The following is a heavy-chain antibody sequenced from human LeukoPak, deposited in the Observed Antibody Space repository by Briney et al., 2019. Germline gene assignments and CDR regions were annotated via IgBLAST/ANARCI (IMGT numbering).Heavy chain of an antibody. D-gene: IGHD5-24*01. J-gene: IGHJ5*02. V-gene: IGHV4-39*07. Sequence: PSETLSLTCTVSGGSISSSSYYWGWIRQPPGKGLEWIGKINHSGSTNYNPSLKSRVTISVDTSKNQFSLKLSSVTAADTAVYYCARGSAGRDGYPPPAADWFDPWGQGTLVTVSS. CDR2: INHSGST. CDR3: ARGSAGRDGYPPPAADWFDP. CDR1: GGSISSSSYY.